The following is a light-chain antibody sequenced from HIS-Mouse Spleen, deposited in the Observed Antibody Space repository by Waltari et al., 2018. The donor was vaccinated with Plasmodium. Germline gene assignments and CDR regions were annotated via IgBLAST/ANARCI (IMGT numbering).Light chain of an antibody. V-gene: IGLV3-10*01. J-gene: IGLJ3*02. Sequence: SYELTQPPSVSVSPGQTARITCSGDALPKHYAYWYQQKSGQAPVLVISADSKRPSGIPEGFSGSSSGTMATLTISGAQVEDEADYYCYSTDSSGNHRVFGGGTKLTVL. CDR1: ALPKHY. CDR3: YSTDSSGNHRV. CDR2: ADS.